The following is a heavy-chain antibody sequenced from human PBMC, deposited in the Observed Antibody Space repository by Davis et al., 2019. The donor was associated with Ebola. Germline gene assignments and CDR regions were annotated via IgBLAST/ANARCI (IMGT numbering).Heavy chain of an antibody. Sequence: GESLKISCAASGFTFSDYYMSWIRQAPGKGLEWVSAISGSGDSTYCADSVKGRSTISRDNSKNTVYLQMNSLRAEDTAIYYCAKGGTLADGLDDWGQGTLVTVSS. V-gene: IGHV3-23*01. D-gene: IGHD3-16*01. CDR1: GFTFSDYY. CDR2: ISGSGDST. J-gene: IGHJ4*02. CDR3: AKGGTLADGLDD.